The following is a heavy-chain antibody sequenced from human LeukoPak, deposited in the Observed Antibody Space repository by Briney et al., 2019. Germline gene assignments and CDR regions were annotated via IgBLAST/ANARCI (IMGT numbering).Heavy chain of an antibody. D-gene: IGHD2-21*01. CDR2: IKSQSDGGPT. J-gene: IGHJ5*02. CDR1: GFTSDFTFRNAW. CDR3: TTGIA. V-gene: IGHV3-15*01. Sequence: GGPLRLSCTGSGFTSDFTFRNAWMSWVRQAPGKGLEWIGRIKSQSDGGPTDYAAPVKGRFIISRDDSKNTFYLHMSSLKTDDTAVYFCTTGIASGQGVLVTVS.